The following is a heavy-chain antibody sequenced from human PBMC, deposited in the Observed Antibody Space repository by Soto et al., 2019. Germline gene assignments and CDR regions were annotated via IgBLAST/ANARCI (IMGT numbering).Heavy chain of an antibody. CDR2: ISYDGSNK. J-gene: IGHJ6*03. D-gene: IGHD3-10*01. Sequence: QVQLVESEGGVVQPGRSLRLSCAASGFTFSSYGMHWVRQAPGKGLEWVAVISYDGSNKYYADSVKGRFTISRDNSKNTLYLQMNILRAEDTAVYYCAKVSGDYYYYMDVWGKGTTVTVSS. CDR1: GFTFSSYG. CDR3: AKVSGDYYYYMDV. V-gene: IGHV3-30*18.